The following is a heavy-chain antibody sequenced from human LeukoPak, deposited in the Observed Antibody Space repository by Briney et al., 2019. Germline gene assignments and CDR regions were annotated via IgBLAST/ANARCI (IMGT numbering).Heavy chain of an antibody. CDR3: ARALYYGSGSYDY. CDR1: GGSITYYY. D-gene: IGHD3-10*01. CDR2: IYTSGST. V-gene: IGHV4-4*07. Sequence: PSETLSLTCTVSGGSITYYYWSWIRQPAGKGLEWIGRIYTSGSTNYNPSLKSRVTMSVDTSKNQFSLKLTSVTAADTAVYYCARALYYGSGSYDYWGQGTPVTISS. J-gene: IGHJ4*02.